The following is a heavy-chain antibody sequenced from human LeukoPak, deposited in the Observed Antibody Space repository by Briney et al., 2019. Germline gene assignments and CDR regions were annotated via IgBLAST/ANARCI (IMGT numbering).Heavy chain of an antibody. V-gene: IGHV3-23*01. CDR3: AKHEIAAAIDY. J-gene: IGHJ4*02. CDR1: AFTFSSYS. D-gene: IGHD6-13*01. CDR2: ISGSGGST. Sequence: GGSLRLSCAASAFTFSSYSMSGVRQAPGKGLEWVSGISGSGGSTSYADSVKGRFTISRDNSKNTLYLQMNSLRVEDTAVYYCAKHEIAAAIDYWGQGTLVTVSS.